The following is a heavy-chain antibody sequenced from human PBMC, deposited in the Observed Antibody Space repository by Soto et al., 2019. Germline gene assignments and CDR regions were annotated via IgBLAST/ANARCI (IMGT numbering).Heavy chain of an antibody. D-gene: IGHD7-27*01. CDR1: GGSVSSGNYC. V-gene: IGHV4-30-4*01. CDR3: TRGPSGDKVDY. CDR2: IYDGGST. J-gene: IGHJ4*02. Sequence: QVQLQESGPGLVKPSQTLSLTCTVSGGSVSSGNYCWSWIRQSPDKGLEWIGDIYDGGSTYSNPSLKGRVSISVDTSKNQFSLQLSSVNAADTAVYYCTRGPSGDKVDYWGQGTLVTVSS.